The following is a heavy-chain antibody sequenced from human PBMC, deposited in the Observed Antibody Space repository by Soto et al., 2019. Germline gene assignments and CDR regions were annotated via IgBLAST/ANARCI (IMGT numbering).Heavy chain of an antibody. CDR2: INPNSGGT. J-gene: IGHJ6*03. CDR3: ARDRGQGYYYYYMDV. CDR1: GYSFTGYY. Sequence: ASVKVSCKASGYSFTGYYMHWVRQAPGQGLEWMGWINPNSGGTNYAQKFQGWVTMTRDTSISTAYMELSRLRSDDTAVYYCARDRGQGYYYYYMDVWGKGTMVTVSS. D-gene: IGHD5-12*01. V-gene: IGHV1-2*04.